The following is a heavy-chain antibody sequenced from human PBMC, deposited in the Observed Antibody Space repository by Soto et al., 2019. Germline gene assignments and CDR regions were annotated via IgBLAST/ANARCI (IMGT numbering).Heavy chain of an antibody. V-gene: IGHV3-21*01. J-gene: IGHJ3*02. CDR3: ARDALRQSIVGVEDAFDI. CDR2: ISSSSSYI. D-gene: IGHD1-26*01. CDR1: GFTFSSYS. Sequence: GGSLRLSCAASGFTFSSYSMNWVRQAPGKGLEWVSSISSSSSYIYYADSVKGRFTISRDNAKNSLYLQMNSLRAEDTAVYYCARDALRQSIVGVEDAFDIWGQGTMVTVSS.